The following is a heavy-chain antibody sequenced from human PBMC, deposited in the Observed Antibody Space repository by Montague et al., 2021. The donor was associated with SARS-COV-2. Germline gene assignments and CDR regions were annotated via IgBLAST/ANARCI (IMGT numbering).Heavy chain of an antibody. V-gene: IGHV4-59*13. Sequence: SETLSLTCTVSGASISSYCWSWIRQPPGKGLEWIGYMYYSGSTNYNPSLKSRVTLSVDTSKNQFSLKLSSVTAADTAVYYCARDFDYWGQGTLVTVSS. CDR3: ARDFDY. CDR1: GASISSYC. CDR2: MYYSGST. J-gene: IGHJ4*02.